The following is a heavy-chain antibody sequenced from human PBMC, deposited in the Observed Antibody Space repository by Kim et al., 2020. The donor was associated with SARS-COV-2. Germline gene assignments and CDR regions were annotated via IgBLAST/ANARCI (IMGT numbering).Heavy chain of an antibody. J-gene: IGHJ4*02. CDR3: ARQGIYDRRGTLVLFDY. V-gene: IGHV4-59*08. Sequence: RKSRVTISVATSKNQFSLKLSSVTAADTAVYYCARQGIYDRRGTLVLFDYWGQGTLVTVSS. D-gene: IGHD3-22*01.